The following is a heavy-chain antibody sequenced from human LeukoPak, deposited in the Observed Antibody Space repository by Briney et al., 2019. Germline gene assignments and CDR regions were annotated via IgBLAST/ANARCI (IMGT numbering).Heavy chain of an antibody. D-gene: IGHD3-10*01. CDR2: ISYDGSNE. J-gene: IGHJ3*02. CDR3: AKDQGSWSYGGRTSAFDI. V-gene: IGHV3-30*04. CDR1: GYTLTELS. Sequence: SCKVSGYTLTELSMHWVRQAPGKGLEWVAIISYDGSNEYYADSVKGRFTISRDNSKNTLYLQMNSLRAADTAVYYCAKDQGSWSYGGRTSAFDIWGQGTMVTVSS.